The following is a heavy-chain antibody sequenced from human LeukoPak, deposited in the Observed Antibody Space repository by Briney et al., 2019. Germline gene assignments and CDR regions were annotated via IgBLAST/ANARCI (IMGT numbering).Heavy chain of an antibody. V-gene: IGHV4-4*02. D-gene: IGHD3-10*01. CDR3: AREMVRGVKGRGFDY. Sequence: SETLSLTCAVSGGSISSSNWWSWIRQPPGKGLEWIGEINHSGSTNYNPSLKSRVTISVDMSKNQFSLKLSSVTAADTAVYYCAREMVRGVKGRGFDYWGQGTLVTVSS. J-gene: IGHJ4*02. CDR1: GGSISSSNW. CDR2: INHSGST.